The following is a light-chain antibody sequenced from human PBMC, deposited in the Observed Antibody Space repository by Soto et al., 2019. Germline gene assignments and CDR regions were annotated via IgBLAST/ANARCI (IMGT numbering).Light chain of an antibody. J-gene: IGKJ5*01. CDR3: QHHHNCPQT. Sequence: DIVLTQSPAILSAPAGDRATITCRASQGIGSYLAWYQQKPGKAPRLLIYGASTMPSGIPSRFSGGGSGTEFTLTISSLQSEDFAAYYCQHHHNCPQTFGQGTRLEIK. V-gene: IGKV1-9*01. CDR1: QGIGSY. CDR2: GAS.